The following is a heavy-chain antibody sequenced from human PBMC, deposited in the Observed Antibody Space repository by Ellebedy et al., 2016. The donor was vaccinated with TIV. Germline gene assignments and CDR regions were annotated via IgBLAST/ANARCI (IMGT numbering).Heavy chain of an antibody. CDR3: AKDMVFGDGKWEIDV. Sequence: GESLKISCAASGFTFNSYAMSWVRQAPGKGLEWVSTISNTGSRTYYADSVEGRFIISRDNSKRTLYLQMNRLRAEDTAVYYCAKDMVFGDGKWEIDVWGQGTTVTVSS. V-gene: IGHV3-23*01. CDR1: GFTFNSYA. CDR2: ISNTGSRT. D-gene: IGHD1-26*01. J-gene: IGHJ6*02.